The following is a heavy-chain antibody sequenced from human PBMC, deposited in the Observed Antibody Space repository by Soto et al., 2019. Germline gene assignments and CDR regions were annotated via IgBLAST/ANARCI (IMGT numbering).Heavy chain of an antibody. CDR3: ARAPSLGVAHIGY. CDR2: IFHSGCS. Sequence: PSQLLSLTCTVSGGSGTGFEGRWIRQPPRKGLEWSGYIFHSGCSDYNASLKSRVTISVDTSKSQISLRLTSVTAADTAVYYCARAPSLGVAHIGYRGQGTLVTVPS. V-gene: IGHV4-59*02. J-gene: IGHJ4*02. CDR1: GGSGTGFE. D-gene: IGHD3-3*01.